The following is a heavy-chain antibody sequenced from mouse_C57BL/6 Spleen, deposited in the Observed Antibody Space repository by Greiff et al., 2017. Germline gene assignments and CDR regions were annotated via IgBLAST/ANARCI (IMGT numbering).Heavy chain of an antibody. V-gene: IGHV1-31*01. CDR1: GYSFTGYY. CDR3: ARGEDYGSSYWYFDV. J-gene: IGHJ1*03. CDR2: IYPYNGVS. D-gene: IGHD1-1*01. Sequence: EVQLQESGPELLKPGASVKISCKASGYSFTGYYMHWVKQSHGNILDWIGYIYPYNGVSSYNQKFTGKATLTVDKSSSTAYMELRSLTSEDSAVYYCARGEDYGSSYWYFDVWGTGTTVTVSS.